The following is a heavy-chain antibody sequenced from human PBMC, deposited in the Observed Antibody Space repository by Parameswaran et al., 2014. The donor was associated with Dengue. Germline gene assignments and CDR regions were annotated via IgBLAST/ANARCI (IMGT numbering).Heavy chain of an antibody. V-gene: IGHV1-18*01. J-gene: IGHJ4*02. CDR3: ARDMDTWLAPVYYFDY. CDR2: ISAYNGNT. D-gene: IGHD6-19*01. Sequence: WVRQAPGQGLEWMGWISAYNGNTNYAQKLQGRVTMTTDTSTSTAYMELRSLRSDDTAVYYCARDMDTWLAPVYYFDYWGQGTLVTVSS.